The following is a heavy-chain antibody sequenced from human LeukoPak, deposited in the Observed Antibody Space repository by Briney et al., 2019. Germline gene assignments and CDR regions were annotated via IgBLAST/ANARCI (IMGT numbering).Heavy chain of an antibody. D-gene: IGHD2-21*01. V-gene: IGHV1-3*01. J-gene: IGHJ4*02. Sequence: ASVKVSCKASGYTFTKYVVHWVSQAPGQRPECMGWINAGNGDTKYSQNFQDRGTITRDTSANTAYMELSSLTSEDTALYYCARDDCGDTCYPGGYWGQGTLVTVSS. CDR2: INAGNGDT. CDR3: ARDDCGDTCYPGGY. CDR1: GYTFTKYV.